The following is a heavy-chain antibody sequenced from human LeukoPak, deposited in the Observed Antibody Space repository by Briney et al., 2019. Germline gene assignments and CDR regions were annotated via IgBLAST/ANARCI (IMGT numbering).Heavy chain of an antibody. CDR3: ARELGGGGLHYFDY. CDR1: GFTFSSSF. Sequence: GGSLRLSCAASGFTFSSSFMSWVRQAPGKGLEWVSTLYNDAFGSTTYYADSVTGRFTISRDNSQNTLFLQMSSLTAEDTAMYYCARELGGGGLHYFDYWGRGTLVTVSS. CDR2: LYNDAFGSTT. D-gene: IGHD3-16*01. J-gene: IGHJ4*02. V-gene: IGHV3-23*05.